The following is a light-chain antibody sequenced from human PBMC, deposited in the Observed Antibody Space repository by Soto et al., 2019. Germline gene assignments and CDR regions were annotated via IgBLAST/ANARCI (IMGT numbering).Light chain of an antibody. CDR1: ENVGTN. J-gene: IGKJ4*01. CDR2: GSS. CDR3: QQYNNWGLS. Sequence: IVMTQSPATLSVSPGDEVTLSCRASENVGTNLAWYQQKPGQAPRLLIYGSSTRATGIPATFSGSGSGTEFTLTIGSLQSEESAIYYCQQYNNWGLSFGGGTKVEIK. V-gene: IGKV3D-15*01.